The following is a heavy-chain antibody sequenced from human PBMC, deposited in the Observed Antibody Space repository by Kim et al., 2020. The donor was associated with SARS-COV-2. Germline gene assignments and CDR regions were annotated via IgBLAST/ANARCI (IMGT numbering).Heavy chain of an antibody. J-gene: IGHJ4*02. CDR3: ANYYYDSSGYYHR. D-gene: IGHD3-22*01. Sequence: YVDSGTGRFTNTRDNAKNSLYLKMNSLRAEDTAVYYCANYYYDSSGYYHRWDQGTLVTVSS. V-gene: IGHV3-7*01.